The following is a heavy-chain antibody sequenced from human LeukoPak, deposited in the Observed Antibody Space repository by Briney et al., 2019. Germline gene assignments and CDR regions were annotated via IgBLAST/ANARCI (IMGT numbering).Heavy chain of an antibody. V-gene: IGHV3-21*01. D-gene: IGHD6-6*01. CDR1: GFTFSSYN. J-gene: IGHJ5*02. Sequence: AGGSLRLSCAASGFTFSSYNMNWVRQAPGKGLEWVSSISSSSSYISYADSLKGRFTISRDNAKNSLYLQMNSLRAEDTAVYYCARGGGSSSLVNWFDPWGQGTLVTVSS. CDR3: ARGGGSSSLVNWFDP. CDR2: ISSSSSYI.